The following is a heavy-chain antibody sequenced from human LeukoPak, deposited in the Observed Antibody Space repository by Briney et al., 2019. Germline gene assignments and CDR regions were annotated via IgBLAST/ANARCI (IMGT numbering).Heavy chain of an antibody. J-gene: IGHJ4*02. CDR2: IYSGGRT. Sequence: GGSLRLSCAVSGFTVSNNDMNWVRQAPGKGLEWVSIIYSGGRTYYADSAKGRFTISRDIFKNTVYLQMNSLRAEDTAVYYCAREGATTAFDYWGQGALVTVSS. V-gene: IGHV3-53*01. D-gene: IGHD1-26*01. CDR1: GFTVSNND. CDR3: AREGATTAFDY.